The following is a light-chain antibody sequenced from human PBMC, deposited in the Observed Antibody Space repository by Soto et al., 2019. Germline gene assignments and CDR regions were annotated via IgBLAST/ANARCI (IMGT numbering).Light chain of an antibody. CDR3: QQYYSFPRT. CDR2: AAS. CDR1: QGISNY. Sequence: VIWMTQSPSLLSASTGDRVTISCRMSQGISNYLAWYQQKPGKAPELLIYAASTLQSGVPSRFSGSGSGTDFTLTINCLHSEDFATYYCQQYYSFPRTFGQGTKVEVK. V-gene: IGKV1D-8*01. J-gene: IGKJ1*01.